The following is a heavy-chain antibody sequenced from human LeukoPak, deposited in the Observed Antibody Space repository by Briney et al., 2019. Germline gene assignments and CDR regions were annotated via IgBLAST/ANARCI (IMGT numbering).Heavy chain of an antibody. J-gene: IGHJ4*02. D-gene: IGHD1-14*01. CDR3: AAHRP. Sequence: GGSLRLSCAASGFTFSSYAMHWVRQAPGKGLEWVAVISYDGSNKYYADSVKGRFTISRDNAKNSLYLQMNSLRAEDTAVYYCAAHRPWGQGTLVTVSS. CDR2: ISYDGSNK. CDR1: GFTFSSYA. V-gene: IGHV3-30*04.